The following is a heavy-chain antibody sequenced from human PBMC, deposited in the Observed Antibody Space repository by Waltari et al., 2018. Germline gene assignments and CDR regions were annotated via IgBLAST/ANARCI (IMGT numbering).Heavy chain of an antibody. V-gene: IGHV4-34*01. D-gene: IGHD6-13*01. CDR1: GGSFSGYY. J-gene: IGHJ6*02. Sequence: QVQLQQWGAGLLKPSETLSLTCDVYGGSFSGYYWRWIRQPPGKGLEWIGEINHSGSTNYNSSLNSRVTISVDTSKNQFSLKLSSVTTADTAVYYCARAIAAAGTYYYYGMDVWGQGTTVTVSS. CDR3: ARAIAAAGTYYYYGMDV. CDR2: INHSGST.